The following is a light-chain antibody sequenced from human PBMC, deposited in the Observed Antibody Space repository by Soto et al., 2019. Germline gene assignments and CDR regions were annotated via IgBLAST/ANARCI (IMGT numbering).Light chain of an antibody. CDR1: QTIRSNF. CDR2: TAS. J-gene: IGKJ2*01. V-gene: IGKV3-20*01. Sequence: EVVLTQSPATLSLSPGERATLSCRASQTIRSNFLTWYQQKPGQAPRLLIYTASTRAAGIPDRFSGSGSGTAFTLTMSPMKPADFPVYYCQHYDSSSGHTLGQGTRLQIK. CDR3: QHYDSSSGHT.